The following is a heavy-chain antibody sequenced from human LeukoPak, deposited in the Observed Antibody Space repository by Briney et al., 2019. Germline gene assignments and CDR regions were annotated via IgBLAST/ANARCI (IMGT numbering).Heavy chain of an antibody. CDR3: AKDLDSTSSDYYYYCMDV. V-gene: IGHV3-11*04. CDR2: ISSSGSTI. CDR1: GFTFSDYY. Sequence: GGSLRLSCAASGFTFSDYYMSWIRQAPGKGLEWVSYISSSGSTIYYADSVKGRFTISRDNSMNSLSLQTTSLRAEDTAVYYCAKDLDSTSSDYYYYCMDVWGKGTTVTVSS. D-gene: IGHD6-6*01. J-gene: IGHJ6*03.